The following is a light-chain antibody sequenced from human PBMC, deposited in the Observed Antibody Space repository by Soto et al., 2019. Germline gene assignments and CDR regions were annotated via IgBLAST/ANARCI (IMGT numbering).Light chain of an antibody. Sequence: QSALTQPASVSGSPGQSITISCTGTSSDVGDYDSVSWYQQRPGKAPQLMISDVTNRPSGISNRFSGSKSGNTASLTISGLQTEDEADYYCSSYTATSTKVFGTGTKLTVL. CDR3: SSYTATSTKV. V-gene: IGLV2-14*01. J-gene: IGLJ1*01. CDR2: DVT. CDR1: SSDVGDYDS.